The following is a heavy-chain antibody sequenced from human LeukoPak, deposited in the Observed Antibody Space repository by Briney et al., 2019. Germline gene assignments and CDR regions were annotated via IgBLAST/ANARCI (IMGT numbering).Heavy chain of an antibody. CDR2: IYYSGST. CDR3: ASPPLY. Sequence: SETLSLTCAVYGGSFSGYYWSWIRQPTGKGLEWIGYIYYSGSTNYNPSLKSRVTISVDTSKNQFSLKLSSVTAADTAVYYCASPPLYWGQGTLVTVSS. V-gene: IGHV4-59*01. J-gene: IGHJ4*02. CDR1: GGSFSGYY.